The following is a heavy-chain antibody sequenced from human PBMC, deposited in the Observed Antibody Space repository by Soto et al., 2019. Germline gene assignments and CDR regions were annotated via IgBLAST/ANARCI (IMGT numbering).Heavy chain of an antibody. D-gene: IGHD3-3*01. CDR3: ARDPGAPYYDFWSGYLLPIPQPYFDY. Sequence: SETLSLTCTVSGGSISSGGYYWSWIRQHPGKGLEWIGYIYYSGSTYYNPSLKSRVTISVDTSKNQFSLKLSSVTAADTAVYYCARDPGAPYYDFWSGYLLPIPQPYFDYWGQGTLVTVSS. CDR2: IYYSGST. J-gene: IGHJ4*02. CDR1: GGSISSGGYY. V-gene: IGHV4-31*03.